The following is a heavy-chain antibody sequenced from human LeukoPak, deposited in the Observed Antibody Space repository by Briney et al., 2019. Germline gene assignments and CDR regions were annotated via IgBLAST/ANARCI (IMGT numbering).Heavy chain of an antibody. CDR1: GYTFTGYY. CDR3: ARDLTIFGAGPFDY. V-gene: IGHV1-2*02. Sequence: ASVKVSCKASGYTFTGYYMHWVRQAPGQGLEWMGWINPNSGGTNYAQKFQGRVTMTRDTSISTAYMELSRLRSDDTAVYYCARDLTIFGAGPFDYWGQGTLVTVSS. CDR2: INPNSGGT. D-gene: IGHD3-3*01. J-gene: IGHJ4*02.